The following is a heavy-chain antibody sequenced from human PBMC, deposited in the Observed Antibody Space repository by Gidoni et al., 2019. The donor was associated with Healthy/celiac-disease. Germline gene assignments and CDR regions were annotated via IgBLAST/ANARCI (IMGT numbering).Heavy chain of an antibody. V-gene: IGHV5-51*03. CDR3: ARLGIVVVPAANDNWFDP. CDR2: IYPGDSDT. D-gene: IGHD2-2*01. J-gene: IGHJ5*02. Sequence: EVQLVQSGAVSKKPGESLKISCTVSGYSFTSYWLGWVRQMPGKGLDWMGIIYPGDSDTGYSPSFQGQVTISADKSIRTAYLQWSSLKASDTAMYYWARLGIVVVPAANDNWFDPWGQGTLVTVSS. CDR1: GYSFTSYW.